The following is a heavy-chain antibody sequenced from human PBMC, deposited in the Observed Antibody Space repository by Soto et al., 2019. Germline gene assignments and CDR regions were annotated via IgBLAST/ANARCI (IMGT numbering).Heavy chain of an antibody. Sequence: GGSLRLSSAASGFTFSSYAMSWVRQAPGKGLEWVSAISGSGGSTYYADSVKGRFTISRDNSKNTLYLQMNSLRAEDTAVYYCAKDYTIFGVVTQIYYYYGMDVWGQGTTVTVSS. V-gene: IGHV3-23*01. CDR2: ISGSGGST. D-gene: IGHD3-3*01. CDR3: AKDYTIFGVVTQIYYYYGMDV. CDR1: GFTFSSYA. J-gene: IGHJ6*02.